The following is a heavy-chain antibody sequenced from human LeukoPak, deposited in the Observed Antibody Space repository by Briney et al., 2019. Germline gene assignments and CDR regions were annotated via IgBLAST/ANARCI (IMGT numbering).Heavy chain of an antibody. CDR1: GGSISSSNW. Sequence: SETLSLTCAVSGGSISSSNWWSWVRQPPGKGLEWIGEVYHSGSTNYNPSLKSRVTISVDKSKNQFSLKLSSVTAADTAVYYCARVMIYDSSGYPRYYFDYWGQGTLVTVSS. V-gene: IGHV4-4*02. CDR2: VYHSGST. J-gene: IGHJ4*02. CDR3: ARVMIYDSSGYPRYYFDY. D-gene: IGHD3-22*01.